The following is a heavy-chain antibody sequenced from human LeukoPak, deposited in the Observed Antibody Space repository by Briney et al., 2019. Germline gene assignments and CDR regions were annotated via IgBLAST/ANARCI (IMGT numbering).Heavy chain of an antibody. CDR3: ARDWGSSSWYFDY. J-gene: IGHJ4*02. CDR1: GFTVSSNY. CDR2: IYSGGST. V-gene: IGHV3-53*01. D-gene: IGHD6-13*01. Sequence: GGSLRLSCAASGFTVSSNYMSWVRQAPGKGLEWVSVIYSGGSTYYADSVKGRFTISRDNSKNTLYLQMNSLRAEDTAVYYCARDWGSSSWYFDYWGQGTLVTVSS.